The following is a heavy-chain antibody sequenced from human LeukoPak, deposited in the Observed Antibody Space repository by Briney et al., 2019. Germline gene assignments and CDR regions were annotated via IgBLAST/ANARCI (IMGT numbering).Heavy chain of an antibody. CDR3: ARGSVVSISPWFDP. CDR2: IYTSGST. CDR1: GGSISSYY. Sequence: PSETLSLTCTVSGGSISSYYWSWIRRPAGKGLEWIGRIYTSGSTNYNPSLKSRVTMSVDPSKNQFSLKLSSVTAADTAVYYCARGSVVSISPWFDPWGQGTLVTVSS. D-gene: IGHD2-15*01. V-gene: IGHV4-4*07. J-gene: IGHJ5*02.